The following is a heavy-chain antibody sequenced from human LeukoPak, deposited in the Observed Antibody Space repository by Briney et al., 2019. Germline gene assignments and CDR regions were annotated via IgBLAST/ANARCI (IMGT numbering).Heavy chain of an antibody. D-gene: IGHD1-7*01. CDR2: ISGSGSTT. Sequence: GGSLRLSCAASGFTFSSYAMSWVRQAPGKGLEWVSAISGSGSTTYYADPVKGRFTISRDNSKNTLYLQMNSLRAEDTAVYYCARGGGLITGTTRNWFDPWGQGTLVTVSS. CDR3: ARGGGLITGTTRNWFDP. CDR1: GFTFSSYA. J-gene: IGHJ5*02. V-gene: IGHV3-23*01.